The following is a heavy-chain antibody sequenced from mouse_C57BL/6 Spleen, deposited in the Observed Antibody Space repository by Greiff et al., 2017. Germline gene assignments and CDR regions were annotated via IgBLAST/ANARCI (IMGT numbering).Heavy chain of an antibody. CDR2: IYPRSGNT. J-gene: IGHJ4*01. CDR3: ARVTTVPLYYAMDY. V-gene: IGHV1-81*01. D-gene: IGHD1-1*01. CDR1: GYTFTSYG. Sequence: QVQLQQSGAELARPGASVKLSCKASGYTFTSYGISWVKQRTGQGLEWIGEIYPRSGNTYYNEKFKGKATLTADKSSSTAYMELRSLTSEDSAVYFCARVTTVPLYYAMDYWGQGTSVTVSS.